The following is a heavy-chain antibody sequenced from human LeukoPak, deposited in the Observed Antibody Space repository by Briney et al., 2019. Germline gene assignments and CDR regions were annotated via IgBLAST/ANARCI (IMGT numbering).Heavy chain of an antibody. J-gene: IGHJ4*02. D-gene: IGHD3-22*01. CDR1: HYSISSNYY. CDR3: ARSSGYRSY. V-gene: IGHV4-38-2*02. Sequence: PSETLTLTCTVSHYSISSNYYWCWRRQPPGERLEWIGSIYHSGSTYYDPSLKSRVTISVDTSKNQFSLKLTFVTAADTAVYYCARSSGYRSYWGQGTLVSVST. CDR2: IYHSGST.